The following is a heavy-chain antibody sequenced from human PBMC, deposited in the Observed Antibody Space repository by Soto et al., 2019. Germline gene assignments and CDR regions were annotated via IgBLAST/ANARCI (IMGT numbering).Heavy chain of an antibody. Sequence: GGSLRLSCSASGFTFSSYAMHWVRQAPGKGLEYVSAFSSNGGSTYYADSVKGRFTISRDNSKNTLYLQMSSLRAEDTAVYYCVKANRGNFSGFWGQGTLVTVSS. CDR2: FSSNGGST. J-gene: IGHJ4*02. D-gene: IGHD3-22*01. CDR3: VKANRGNFSGF. CDR1: GFTFSSYA. V-gene: IGHV3-64D*06.